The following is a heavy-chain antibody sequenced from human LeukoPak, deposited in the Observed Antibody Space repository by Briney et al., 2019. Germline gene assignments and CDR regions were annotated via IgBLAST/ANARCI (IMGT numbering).Heavy chain of an antibody. J-gene: IGHJ4*02. CDR2: INPNSGGT. CDR3: ARVPSTPYYYDSSGYHFDY. D-gene: IGHD3-22*01. Sequence: ASVKVSCKASGYTFTGYYMHWVRQAPGQGLEWMGWINPNSGGTNYAQKLQGRVTMTTDASTSTAYMELRSLRSDDTAVYYCARVPSTPYYYDSSGYHFDYWGQGTLVTVSS. CDR1: GYTFTGYY. V-gene: IGHV1-2*02.